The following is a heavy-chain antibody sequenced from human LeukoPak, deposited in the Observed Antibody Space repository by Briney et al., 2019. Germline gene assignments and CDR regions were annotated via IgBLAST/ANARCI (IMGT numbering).Heavy chain of an antibody. CDR3: ARAPMSYDSSGFGGALDI. CDR1: GFTFSNYA. CDR2: ISYDGTNK. V-gene: IGHV3-30-3*01. Sequence: GGSLRLSCAASGFTFSNYAMHWVRQAPGKGLEWVAVISYDGTNKYYADSVKGRFTISRDNSKNTMYLQMNSLRAEDTAMYYCARAPMSYDSSGFGGALDIWGQGTMVTVSP. D-gene: IGHD3-22*01. J-gene: IGHJ3*02.